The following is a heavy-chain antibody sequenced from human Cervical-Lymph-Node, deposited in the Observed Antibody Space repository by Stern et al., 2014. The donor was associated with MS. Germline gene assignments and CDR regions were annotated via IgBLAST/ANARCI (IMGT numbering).Heavy chain of an antibody. CDR3: AREVAGHRLGMMDV. Sequence: VQLEESGAEVKKPGASVKVSCKASGYTFTNYYMHWVRQAPGQGLEWIGIINPSGGSTSYAKKFQGRVTMTRDTSTSTVYMELSSLRSEDTAVYYCAREVAGHRLGMMDVWGQGTTVTVSS. V-gene: IGHV1-46*01. CDR1: GYTFTNYY. CDR2: INPSGGST. D-gene: IGHD6-19*01. J-gene: IGHJ6*02.